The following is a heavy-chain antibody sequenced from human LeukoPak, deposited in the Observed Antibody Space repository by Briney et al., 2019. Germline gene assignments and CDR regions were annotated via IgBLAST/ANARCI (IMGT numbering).Heavy chain of an antibody. D-gene: IGHD6-13*01. CDR3: ARADYSSTWSHYYYYMDV. V-gene: IGHV4-34*01. CDR2: INHSGST. Sequence: SETLSLTCGGSFGDYYWTCIRQPPGKGLECVGEINHSGSTNYNTSLKSRVTISVDTSKNQFSLKLSSVTPADTAMYYCARADYSSTWSHYYYYMDVWGKGTTVTVSS. CDR1: GGSFGDYY. J-gene: IGHJ6*03.